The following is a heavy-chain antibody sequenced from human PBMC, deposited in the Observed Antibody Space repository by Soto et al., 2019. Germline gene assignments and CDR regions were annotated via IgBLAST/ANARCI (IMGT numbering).Heavy chain of an antibody. D-gene: IGHD1-7*01. J-gene: IGHJ4*02. Sequence: QVQLVQSGAEVKKPGASVKVSCKASGYTFTSYAMHWVRQAPGQRLEWMGWINAGNGNTKYSQKFQGRVTITRDTSASTAYMELSSLRSEDTAVYYCARTTKESLYKYNWYYDLDYWGQGTLVTVSS. V-gene: IGHV1-3*01. CDR2: INAGNGNT. CDR1: GYTFTSYA. CDR3: ARTTKESLYKYNWYYDLDY.